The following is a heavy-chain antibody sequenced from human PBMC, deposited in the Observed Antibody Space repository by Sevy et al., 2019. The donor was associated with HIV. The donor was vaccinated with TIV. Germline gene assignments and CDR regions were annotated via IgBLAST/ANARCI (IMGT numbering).Heavy chain of an antibody. CDR2: IKQDGSEK. Sequence: GGSLRLSCAASGFTFSSYWMSWVRQAPGKGLEWVANIKQDGSEKYYVDSVKGRFTISRDNAKNSLYLQMNSLRAEDTAVYYCARAQRGYSYGSARIYFDYWGQGTLVTVSS. J-gene: IGHJ4*02. CDR3: ARAQRGYSYGSARIYFDY. V-gene: IGHV3-7*01. CDR1: GFTFSSYW. D-gene: IGHD5-18*01.